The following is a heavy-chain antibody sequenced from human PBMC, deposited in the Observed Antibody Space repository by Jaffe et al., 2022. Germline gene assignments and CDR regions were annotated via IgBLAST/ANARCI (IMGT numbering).Heavy chain of an antibody. Sequence: QVHLVQSGAEVGKPGGSVKLSCKASGYSFAQYGIHWVRQAPGQSLEWMGRINTANGGTQYSQQFQDRVTIISDTSANTAYLELSSLTSEDTAVYYCTRGECAGCYHFDSWGQGTLVTVSS. J-gene: IGHJ4*02. CDR3: TRGECAGCYHFDS. CDR2: INTANGGT. V-gene: IGHV1-3*04. D-gene: IGHD6-19*01. CDR1: GYSFAQYG.